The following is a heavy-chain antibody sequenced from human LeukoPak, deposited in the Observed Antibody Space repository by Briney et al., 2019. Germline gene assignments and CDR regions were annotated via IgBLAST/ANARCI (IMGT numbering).Heavy chain of an antibody. CDR3: ARYCGSENYCISY. D-gene: IGHD3-10*01. V-gene: IGHV4-34*01. CDR1: GASFSVNN. CDR2: INHSGTI. Sequence: SENLSLNCAVYGASFSVNNWIWIRQPPGKGLEWIGEINHSGTITYKPSLKSRLTISADTSKNQFSLKLSSVTAADTAVYYCARYCGSENYCISYWGQGTLVTVSS. J-gene: IGHJ4*01.